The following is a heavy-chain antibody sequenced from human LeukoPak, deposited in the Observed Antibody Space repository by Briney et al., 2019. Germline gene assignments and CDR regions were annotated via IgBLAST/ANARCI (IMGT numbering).Heavy chain of an antibody. J-gene: IGHJ4*02. CDR2: IKQDGSEK. V-gene: IGHV3-7*01. CDR3: ARGQILGDY. CDR1: GFTFSSYW. D-gene: IGHD2/OR15-2a*01. Sequence: GGSLRLSCGASGFTFSSYWMSWVRQAPGKGLEWLANIKQDGSEKYYVDSVKGRFTISRDNAKNSLYLQMNSLRAEDTAVYYCARGQILGDYWGQGTLVTVSS.